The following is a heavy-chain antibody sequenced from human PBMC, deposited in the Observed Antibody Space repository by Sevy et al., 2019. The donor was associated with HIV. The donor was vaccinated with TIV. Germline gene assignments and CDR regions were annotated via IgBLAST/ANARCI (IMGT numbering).Heavy chain of an antibody. CDR2: FSFGCGRI. CDR3: AREGCTKPHDY. D-gene: IGHD2-8*01. Sequence: GGFLRLSCEASGFTFSKYSMSWVRQAPGKGLEWVSTFSFGCGRINYADSVKGRFTISRDDSKNTLYLQMNSLRAEDTAVDYCAREGCTKPHDYWGQGTLVTVSS. J-gene: IGHJ4*02. CDR1: GFTFSKYS. V-gene: IGHV3-23*01.